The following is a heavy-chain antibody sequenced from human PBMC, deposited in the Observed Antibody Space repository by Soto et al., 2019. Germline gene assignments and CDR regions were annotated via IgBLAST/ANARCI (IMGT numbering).Heavy chain of an antibody. CDR1: GVSISESSHY. V-gene: IGHV4-39*01. Sequence: QLLLQESGPGLVKPSETLSLTCAVSGVSISESSHYWAWIRQPPGKGLEWIASIYYTGRTYYNPPLMSRLTISIDTSRDQFSLNLSSVTAADMAVYYCARHLGYYGDWAFDFWGQGTLVPVSS. CDR2: IYYTGRT. CDR3: ARHLGYYGDWAFDF. D-gene: IGHD4-17*01. J-gene: IGHJ4*02.